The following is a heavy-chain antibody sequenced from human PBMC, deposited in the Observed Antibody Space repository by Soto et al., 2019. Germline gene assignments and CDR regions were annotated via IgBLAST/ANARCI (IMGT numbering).Heavy chain of an antibody. CDR3: ARDPLNYYDSSGYYSWLDL. CDR1: GGTFSSYA. CDR2: IIPIFGTA. Sequence: ASVKVSCKASGGTFSSYAISWVRQAPGQGLEWMGGIIPIFGTANYAQKFQGRVTITADESTSTAYMELSSLRSEDTAVYYCARDPLNYYDSSGYYSWLDLWGQGTLGTVSS. V-gene: IGHV1-69*13. J-gene: IGHJ5*02. D-gene: IGHD3-22*01.